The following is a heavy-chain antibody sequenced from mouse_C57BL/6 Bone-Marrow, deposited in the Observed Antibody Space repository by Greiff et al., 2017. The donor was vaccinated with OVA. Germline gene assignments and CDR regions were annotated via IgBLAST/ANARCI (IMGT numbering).Heavy chain of an antibody. V-gene: IGHV5-2*01. CDR2: INSDGGST. CDR3: ARHRAAQATSDYFDY. CDR1: EYEFPSHD. D-gene: IGHD3-2*02. J-gene: IGHJ2*01. Sequence: EVHLVESGGGLVQPGESLKLSCESNEYEFPSHDMSWVRKTPEKRLELVAAINSDGGSTYYPDTMERRFIISRDNTKKTLYLQMSSLRSEDTALYYCARHRAAQATSDYFDYWGQGTTLTVSS.